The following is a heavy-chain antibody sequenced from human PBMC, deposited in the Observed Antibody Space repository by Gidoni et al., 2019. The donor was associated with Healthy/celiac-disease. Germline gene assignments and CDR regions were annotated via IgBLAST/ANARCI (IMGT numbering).Heavy chain of an antibody. CDR1: GFTFDDYA. Sequence: EVQLVESGGGLVQPGRSLRLSCAASGFTFDDYAMHWVRQAPGKGLEWVSGISWNSGSIGYADSVKGRFTISRDNAKNSLYLQMNSLRAEDTALYYCAKDRGSVTTSRFDYWGQGTLVTVSS. CDR2: ISWNSGSI. J-gene: IGHJ4*02. V-gene: IGHV3-9*01. D-gene: IGHD4-17*01. CDR3: AKDRGSVTTSRFDY.